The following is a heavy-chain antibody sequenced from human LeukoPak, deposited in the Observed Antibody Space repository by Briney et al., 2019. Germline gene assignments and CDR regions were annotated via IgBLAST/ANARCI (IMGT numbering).Heavy chain of an antibody. V-gene: IGHV3-66*01. CDR1: GFTVSSNY. CDR2: IYSGGST. CDR3: AGGVENYYYYGMDV. D-gene: IGHD3-3*01. Sequence: GGSLRLSCAASGFTVSSNYMSWVRQAPGKGLEWVSVIYSGGSTYYADSVKGRFTISRDNSKNTLYLQMNSLRAEDTAVYYCAGGVENYYYYGMDVWGQGTTVTVSS. J-gene: IGHJ6*02.